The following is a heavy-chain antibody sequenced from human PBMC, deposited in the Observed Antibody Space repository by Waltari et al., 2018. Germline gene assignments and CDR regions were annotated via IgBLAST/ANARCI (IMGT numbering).Heavy chain of an antibody. CDR3: ATYQLLHNYNSYYMDV. D-gene: IGHD2-2*01. CDR1: GYTFTGYH. Sequence: QVQLVQSGAEVKKTGASVKVSCNASGYTFTGYHLHWVRQAPGQGLEWMGWINPSFGNTKYAEKFQGRVTMTRDTSINTAYMELTRLRSDDTAVYYCATYQLLHNYNSYYMDVWGNGTTVTVSS. CDR2: INPSFGNT. V-gene: IGHV1-2*02. J-gene: IGHJ6*03.